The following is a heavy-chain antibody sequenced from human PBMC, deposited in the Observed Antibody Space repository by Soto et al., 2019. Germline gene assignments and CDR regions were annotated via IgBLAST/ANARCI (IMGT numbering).Heavy chain of an antibody. Sequence: PGGSLILSCAASGFTFRNYGMHWVRQAPGKGLEWVAVISHDGSDKYYADSMKGRFIISRDNSENTLFLNMNSLKPEDTAVYYCAKENQHLVHDYWVKGTLVTVSS. J-gene: IGHJ4*02. CDR3: AKENQHLVHDY. V-gene: IGHV3-30*18. CDR1: GFTFRNYG. D-gene: IGHD6-13*01. CDR2: ISHDGSDK.